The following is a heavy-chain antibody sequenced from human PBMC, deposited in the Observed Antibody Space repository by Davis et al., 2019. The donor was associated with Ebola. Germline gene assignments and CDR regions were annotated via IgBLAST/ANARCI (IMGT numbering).Heavy chain of an antibody. Sequence: PGGSLRLSCAASGFTFSSYGMHWVRQAPGKGLEWVAVISYDGSNKYYADSVKGRFTISRDNSKNTLYLQMNSLRAEDTAVYYCAKIPVEDTAMVIFESYFDYWGQGTLVTVSS. CDR2: ISYDGSNK. CDR3: AKIPVEDTAMVIFESYFDY. V-gene: IGHV3-30*18. D-gene: IGHD5-18*01. CDR1: GFTFSSYG. J-gene: IGHJ4*02.